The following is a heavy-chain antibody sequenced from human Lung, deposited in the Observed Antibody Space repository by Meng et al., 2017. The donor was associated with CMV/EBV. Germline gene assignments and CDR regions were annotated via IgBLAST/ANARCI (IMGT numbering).Heavy chain of an antibody. V-gene: IGHV3-53*01. CDR1: GFSVNSNY. Sequence: GGSLRLSCAASGFSVNSNYMIWVRQAPGKGLEYVSIIYSGGTTYYTDSVKGRFTISRDSSRNTLYLQMNSLRVEDTARYYCARAGYCSRAKCSAYDAFAIWGQGTMVTVSS. J-gene: IGHJ3*02. CDR2: IYSGGTT. D-gene: IGHD2-2*01. CDR3: ARAGYCSRAKCSAYDAFAI.